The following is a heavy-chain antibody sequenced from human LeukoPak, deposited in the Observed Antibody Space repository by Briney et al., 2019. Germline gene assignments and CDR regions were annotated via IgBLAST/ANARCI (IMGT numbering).Heavy chain of an antibody. J-gene: IGHJ6*02. V-gene: IGHV3-23*01. D-gene: IGHD3-22*01. CDR3: ARDATYDSSGYYSYYYYGMDV. CDR1: GFTFSSYA. CDR2: ISGSGGRT. Sequence: TGGSLRLSCVVSGFTFSSYAMTWVRQAPGKGLEWVSGISGSGGRTYYADSVKGRFTISRDNSKNTLYLQMNSLRAEDTAVYYCARDATYDSSGYYSYYYYGMDVWGQGTTVTVSS.